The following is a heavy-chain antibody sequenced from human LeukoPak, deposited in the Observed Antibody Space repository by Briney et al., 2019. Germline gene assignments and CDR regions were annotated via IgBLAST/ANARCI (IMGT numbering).Heavy chain of an antibody. J-gene: IGHJ4*02. Sequence: GGSLRLSCAVSGFTFSRYSINWVRQAPGKGLEWVSSISSSSSYIYYADSVKGRFTISRDNAKNSLYLQMNSLRAEDTAVYYCATLFSGSYSDYWGQGTLVTVSS. CDR3: ATLFSGSYSDY. CDR1: GFTFSRYS. V-gene: IGHV3-21*01. D-gene: IGHD1-26*01. CDR2: ISSSSSYI.